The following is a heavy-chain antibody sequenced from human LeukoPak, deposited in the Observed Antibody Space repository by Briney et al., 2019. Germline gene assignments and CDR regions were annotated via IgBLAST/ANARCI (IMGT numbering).Heavy chain of an antibody. Sequence: ASVNVSCTASGYTFTDYYLHWLRQASGQGLEWVGWINPNSAGTEYAQEFQGRVTMTRDTSNSTAYMELSRLQPDDTAVYYCARAAWSATSKFDSWGQGTRVTVSS. CDR3: ARAAWSATSKFDS. CDR1: GYTFTDYY. CDR2: INPNSAGT. D-gene: IGHD6-13*01. V-gene: IGHV1-2*02. J-gene: IGHJ5*01.